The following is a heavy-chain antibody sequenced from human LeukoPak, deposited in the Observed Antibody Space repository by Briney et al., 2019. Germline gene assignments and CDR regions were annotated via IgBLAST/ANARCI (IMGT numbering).Heavy chain of an antibody. J-gene: IGHJ3*01. D-gene: IGHD1-26*01. CDR3: GMSGDRVPLQDDVFDV. CDR2: IYPGDSGP. V-gene: IGHV5-51*01. CDR1: GYSFTSYC. Sequence: KDGESLKISCKVSGYSFTSYCIGWVRQMPGKGLEWMGIIYPGDSGPTYSPSFQGQVTNSVDKSINTAYLQWSSLQASDTAMYYCGMSGDRVPLQDDVFDVWGQGTMVTVST.